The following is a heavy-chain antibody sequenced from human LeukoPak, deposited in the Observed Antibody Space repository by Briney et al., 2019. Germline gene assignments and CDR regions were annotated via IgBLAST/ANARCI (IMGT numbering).Heavy chain of an antibody. CDR3: ARESITMVRGVRQNWFDP. J-gene: IGHJ5*02. D-gene: IGHD3-10*01. CDR1: GGTFSSYA. Sequence: ASVKVSCKASGGTFSSYAISWVRQAPGQGLEWMGGIIPIFGTANYAQKFQGRVTITADESTSTAYMELSSLRSEDTAVYYCARESITMVRGVRQNWFDPWGQGTLVTVSS. CDR2: IIPIFGTA. V-gene: IGHV1-69*13.